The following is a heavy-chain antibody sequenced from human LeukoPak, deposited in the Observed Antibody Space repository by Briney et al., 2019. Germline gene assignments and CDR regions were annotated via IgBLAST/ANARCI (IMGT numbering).Heavy chain of an antibody. Sequence: GGSQRLSCAASGFTFSSYSMNWVRQAPGKGLEWVSSISSSSSYIYYADSVKGRFTISRDNAKNSLYLQMNSLRAEDTAVYYCARGDSSGWYGGYYYYYGMDVWGQGTTVTVSS. D-gene: IGHD6-19*01. CDR2: ISSSSSYI. J-gene: IGHJ6*02. V-gene: IGHV3-21*01. CDR1: GFTFSSYS. CDR3: ARGDSSGWYGGYYYYYGMDV.